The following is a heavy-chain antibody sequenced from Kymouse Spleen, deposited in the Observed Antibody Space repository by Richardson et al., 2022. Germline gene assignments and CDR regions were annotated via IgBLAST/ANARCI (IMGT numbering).Heavy chain of an antibody. V-gene: IGHV4-31*03. Sequence: QVQLQESGPGLVKPSQTLSLTCTVSGGSISSGGYYWSWIRQHPGKGLEWIGYIYYSGSTYYNPSLKSRVTISVDTSKNQFSLKLSSVTAADTAVYYCARDRRITIFGVVIIRGMDVWGQGTTVTVSS. CDR2: IYYSGST. CDR1: GGSISSGGYY. CDR3: ARDRRITIFGVVIIRGMDV. D-gene: IGHD3-3*01. J-gene: IGHJ6*02.